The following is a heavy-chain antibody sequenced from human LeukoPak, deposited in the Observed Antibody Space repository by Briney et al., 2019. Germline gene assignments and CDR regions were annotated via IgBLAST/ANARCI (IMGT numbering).Heavy chain of an antibody. CDR2: INGVGTTI. V-gene: IGHV3-74*01. D-gene: IGHD6-13*01. Sequence: GGSLRLSCAASGFTFINYWMHWVRHAPGKGLVWVSRINGVGTTISYADSVKGRFTISRDNAKNTLYLQMNSLRAEDTAVYYCAKEAAGADFDYWGQGTLVTVSP. CDR3: AKEAAGADFDY. CDR1: GFTFINYW. J-gene: IGHJ4*02.